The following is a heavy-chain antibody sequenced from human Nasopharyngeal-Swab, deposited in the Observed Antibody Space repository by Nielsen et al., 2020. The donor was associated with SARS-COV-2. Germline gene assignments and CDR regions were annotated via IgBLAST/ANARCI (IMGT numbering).Heavy chain of an antibody. J-gene: IGHJ6*03. V-gene: IGHV3-53*04. CDR3: ARLDSGGYGNKYYYYMDV. CDR1: GFTVDSSF. CDR2: LYGGGAT. Sequence: GGSLRLSCAASGFTVDSSFMTWVRQAPGKGLEWVSLLYGGGATDYADSVKGRFTISRHSSKNTLDLQMNSLRTEDTAVYYCARLDSGGYGNKYYYYMDVWGKGTTVTVSS. D-gene: IGHD6-19*01.